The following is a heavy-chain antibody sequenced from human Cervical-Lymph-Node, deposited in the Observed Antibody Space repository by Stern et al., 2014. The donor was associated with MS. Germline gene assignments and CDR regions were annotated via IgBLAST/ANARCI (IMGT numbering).Heavy chain of an antibody. CDR2: ISPDGGRT. Sequence: VQLVESGAEVKEPGASVKVSCTASGYTFTDYNMQWVRPAPGPGLEWMGMISPDGGRTAYAPKFRGRVTMTRDKSTATVYMELNSLRSEDTAVYFCARVAPTVGAAYWGQGTLVTVSS. CDR3: ARVAPTVGAAY. J-gene: IGHJ4*02. CDR1: GYTFTDYN. D-gene: IGHD1-26*01. V-gene: IGHV1-46*01.